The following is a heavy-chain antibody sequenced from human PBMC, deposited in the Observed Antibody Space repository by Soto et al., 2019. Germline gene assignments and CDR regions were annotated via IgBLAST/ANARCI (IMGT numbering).Heavy chain of an antibody. J-gene: IGHJ3*02. CDR3: ADIYSGYGRDAFDI. D-gene: IGHD5-12*01. CDR2: IYYSGST. CDR1: GGSISSYY. Sequence: SETLSLTCTVSGGSISSYYWGWIRQPPGKGLEWIGSIYYSGSTYYNPSLKSRVTISVDTSKNQFSLKLSSVTAADTAVYYCADIYSGYGRDAFDIWGQGTMVTVS. V-gene: IGHV4-39*01.